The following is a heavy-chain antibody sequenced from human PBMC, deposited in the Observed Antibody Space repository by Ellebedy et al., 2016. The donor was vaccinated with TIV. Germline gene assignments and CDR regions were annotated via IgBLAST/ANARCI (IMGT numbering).Heavy chain of an antibody. CDR2: MSGDWSST. V-gene: IGHV3-74*01. J-gene: IGHJ4*02. CDR1: GFTFSSSW. D-gene: IGHD3-9*01. CDR3: VSEGPPPSFDWLFG. Sequence: PGGSLRLSCAGSGFTFSSSWMHWVRHVPVKGLVWVSRMSGDWSSTRYADSVKGRFTISRDNAKNRLYLQMNRLRAEDTAVYYCVSEGPPPSFDWLFGWGQGTPVTVAS.